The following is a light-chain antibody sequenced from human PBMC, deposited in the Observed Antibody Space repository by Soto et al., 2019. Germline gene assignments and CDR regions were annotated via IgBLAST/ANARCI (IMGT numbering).Light chain of an antibody. CDR1: QSVRSY. V-gene: IGKV3-11*01. J-gene: IGKJ5*01. Sequence: EIVLTQSPSTLSLSPGARATPSCRASQSVRSYLVWYQQTPGQAPRLLIYEASNRATGIPARFSGSGSGTDFTLTISSLEPEDFALYYCQQRNTWPPITVGQGTRLEIK. CDR2: EAS. CDR3: QQRNTWPPIT.